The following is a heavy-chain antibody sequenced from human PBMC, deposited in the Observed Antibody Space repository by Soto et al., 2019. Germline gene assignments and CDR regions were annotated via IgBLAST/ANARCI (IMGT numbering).Heavy chain of an antibody. J-gene: IGHJ6*02. CDR2: ISGSGTDT. D-gene: IGHD3-10*01. CDR1: GFMFGSYA. Sequence: GGSLRLSCAASGFMFGSYAMSWVRQAPGKGLEWVSGISGSGTDTYYADAVKGRVTISRDNAKNTLYLQMNGLRAEDTAIYYCAKDLLSSYYYGMDVWGQGTTVT. CDR3: AKDLLSSYYYGMDV. V-gene: IGHV3-23*01.